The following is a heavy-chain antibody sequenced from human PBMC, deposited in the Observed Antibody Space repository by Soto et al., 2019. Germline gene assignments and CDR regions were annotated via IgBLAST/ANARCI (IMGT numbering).Heavy chain of an antibody. CDR3: ARYRDSGYDLGTFDY. CDR2: IYYSGST. V-gene: IGHV4-30-4*01. J-gene: IGHJ4*02. D-gene: IGHD5-12*01. CDR1: GGSISSGDYY. Sequence: SETLSLTCAVSGGSISSGDYYWSWIRQPPGKGLEWIGYIYYSGSTYYNPSLKSRVTISVDTSKNQFSLKLSSVTAADTAVYYCARYRDSGYDLGTFDYWGQGTLVTVSS.